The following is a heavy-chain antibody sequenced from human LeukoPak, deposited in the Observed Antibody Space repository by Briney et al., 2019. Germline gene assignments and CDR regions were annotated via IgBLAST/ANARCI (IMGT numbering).Heavy chain of an antibody. D-gene: IGHD1-1*01. J-gene: IGHJ5*02. Sequence: SETLSLTCTVSGGSISCGGYYWSWIRQHPGKGLEWIGYIYYSGSTYYNPSLKSRLTISVDTSKNQFSLKLTSVTAADTAIYYCAQSLGSGNWIGNWFDPWGQGTLVTVSS. CDR2: IYYSGST. CDR1: GGSISCGGYY. CDR3: AQSLGSGNWIGNWFDP. V-gene: IGHV4-31*03.